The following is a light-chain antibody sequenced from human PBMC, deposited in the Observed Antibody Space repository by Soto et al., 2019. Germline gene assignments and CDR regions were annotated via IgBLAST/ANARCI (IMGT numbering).Light chain of an antibody. J-gene: IGKJ1*01. V-gene: IGKV3-20*01. CDR1: QSVSSSY. Sequence: EIVLTQSPGTLSLSPGERATLSCRASQSVSSSYLAWYQQKPGQAPRLLLYGASSRATGIPDRFSGSGSRTDFTLTISRLEPEDFAVYYCQQYGRSQSFGQGPKVDIK. CDR3: QQYGRSQS. CDR2: GAS.